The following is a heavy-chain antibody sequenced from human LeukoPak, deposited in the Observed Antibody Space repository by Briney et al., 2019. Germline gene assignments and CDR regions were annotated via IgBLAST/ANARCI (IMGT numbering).Heavy chain of an antibody. D-gene: IGHD3-10*01. CDR3: ARGDPYFNYYGSGSYYNDFDY. CDR1: GYTFTSYD. CDR2: IIPIFGTA. J-gene: IGHJ4*02. Sequence: VASVKVSCKASGYTFTSYDINWVRQATGQGLEWMGGIIPIFGTANYAQKFQGRVTITADESTSTAYMELSSLRSEDTAVYYCARGDPYFNYYGSGSYYNDFDYWGQGTLVTVSS. V-gene: IGHV1-69*13.